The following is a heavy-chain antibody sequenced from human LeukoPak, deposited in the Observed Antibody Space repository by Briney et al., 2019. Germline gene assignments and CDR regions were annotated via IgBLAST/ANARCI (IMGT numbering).Heavy chain of an antibody. CDR3: AKDNSSGSSSGAPNAFDI. CDR2: ISWNSGSR. D-gene: IGHD6-13*01. J-gene: IGHJ3*02. V-gene: IGHV3-9*01. Sequence: GRSLRLSCAASGFTFDDYAMHWVRQAPGKGLEWVSGISWNSGSRAYADSVKGRFTISRDNAKNSLYLQMNSLRAEDTALYYCAKDNSSGSSSGAPNAFDIWGQGTMVTVSS. CDR1: GFTFDDYA.